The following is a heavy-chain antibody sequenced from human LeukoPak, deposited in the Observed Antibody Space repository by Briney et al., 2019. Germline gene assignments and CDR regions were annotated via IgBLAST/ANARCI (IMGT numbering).Heavy chain of an antibody. V-gene: IGHV4-59*01. CDR2: IYYSGST. D-gene: IGHD2-2*01. J-gene: IGHJ6*03. CDR3: ARVGNIVVGDYYYMDV. CDR1: GGSISSYY. Sequence: KPSETLSLTCTVSGGSISSYYWSWIRQPPGKGLEWIGYIYYSGSTNYNPSLKSRVTISVDTSKSQFSLKLSSVTAADTAVYYCARVGNIVVGDYYYMDVWGKGTTVTVSS.